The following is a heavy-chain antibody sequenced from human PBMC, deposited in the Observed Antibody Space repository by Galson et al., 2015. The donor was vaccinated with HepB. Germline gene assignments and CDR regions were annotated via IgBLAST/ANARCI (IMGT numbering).Heavy chain of an antibody. Sequence: SLRLSCAASGFTFSVYAMHWVRQAPGKGLEWVAVICGDGSSKYYADSVKGRFTISKDNPRHTLYLQMNSLRVEDTAVYYCASGPNDYDVDFGFWGRGTVVTVFS. D-gene: IGHD4-17*01. J-gene: IGHJ4*02. CDR1: GFTFSVYA. V-gene: IGHV3-33*08. CDR3: ASGPNDYDVDFGF. CDR2: ICGDGSSK.